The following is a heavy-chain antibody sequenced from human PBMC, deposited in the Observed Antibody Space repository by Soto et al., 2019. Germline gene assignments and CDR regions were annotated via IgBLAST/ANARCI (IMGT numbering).Heavy chain of an antibody. Sequence: XVKVSSKASGYTFTTYDMNWVRQATGQGLEWMGWMNPNSGNTGYAQKFQGRVTMTRNTSISTAYMELSSLRPEDTAVYYCARAINYYGSGTVGYWGQGTLVTISS. J-gene: IGHJ4*02. CDR3: ARAINYYGSGTVGY. CDR1: GYTFTTYD. CDR2: MNPNSGNT. D-gene: IGHD3-10*01. V-gene: IGHV1-8*01.